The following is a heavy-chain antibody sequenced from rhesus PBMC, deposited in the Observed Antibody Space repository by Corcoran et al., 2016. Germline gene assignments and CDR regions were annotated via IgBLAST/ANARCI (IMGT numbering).Heavy chain of an antibody. CDR2: IFGSSGST. V-gene: IGHV4-76*01. CDR3: ARHTVAANMFDY. Sequence: QVQLQESGPGLVKPSETLSLTCAVSGGSFSGGYDWSWIRQSPGKGLEWIGYIFGSSGSTDYSPSLKNRVTISKDTSKNQFSLKLSSVTAADTAVYYCARHTVAANMFDYWGQGVLVTVSS. J-gene: IGHJ4*01. CDR1: GGSFSGGYD. D-gene: IGHD4-29*01.